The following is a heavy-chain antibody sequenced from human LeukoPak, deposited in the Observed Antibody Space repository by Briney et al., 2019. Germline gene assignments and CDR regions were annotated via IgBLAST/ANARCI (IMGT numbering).Heavy chain of an antibody. Sequence: GGSLRLSCAASGFTFSSYGMNWVRQAPGKGLEWVSSISSSSSYIYYADSVKGRFTISRDNAKNSLYLQMNSLRAEDTAVYYCARDLAVAGNFDYWGQGTLVTVSS. J-gene: IGHJ4*02. CDR2: ISSSSSYI. V-gene: IGHV3-21*01. D-gene: IGHD6-19*01. CDR3: ARDLAVAGNFDY. CDR1: GFTFSSYG.